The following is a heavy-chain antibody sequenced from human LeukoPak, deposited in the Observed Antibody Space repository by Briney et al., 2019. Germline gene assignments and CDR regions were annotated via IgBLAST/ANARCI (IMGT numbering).Heavy chain of an antibody. Sequence: ASVKVSCKASGYTFTSYDINWVRQATGQGLEWMGWMNPNSGNTGYAQKFQGRVAMTRNTSISTAYMELSSLRSEDTAVYYCARGPNLQWELPDQYFQHWGQGTLVTVSS. D-gene: IGHD1-26*01. J-gene: IGHJ1*01. CDR3: ARGPNLQWELPDQYFQH. CDR1: GYTFTSYD. V-gene: IGHV1-8*01. CDR2: MNPNSGNT.